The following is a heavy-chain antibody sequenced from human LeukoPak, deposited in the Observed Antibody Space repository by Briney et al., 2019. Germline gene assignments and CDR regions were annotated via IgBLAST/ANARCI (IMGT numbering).Heavy chain of an antibody. J-gene: IGHJ6*02. CDR3: AREVDTAMVTVYYYYGMDV. CDR2: IYSGGST. V-gene: IGHV3-66*01. CDR1: GFTVSSNY. D-gene: IGHD5-18*01. Sequence: GGSLRLSCAASGFTVSSNYMSWVRQAPGKGLEWVSVIYSGGSTYYADSVKGRFTISRDNSKNTLYLQMNSLRAEDTAVYYCAREVDTAMVTVYYYYGMDVWGQGTTVTVSS.